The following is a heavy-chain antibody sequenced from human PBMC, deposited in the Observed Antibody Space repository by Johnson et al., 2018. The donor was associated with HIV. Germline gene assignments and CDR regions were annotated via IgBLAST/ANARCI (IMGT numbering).Heavy chain of an antibody. J-gene: IGHJ3*02. CDR1: GFTFSSYA. Sequence: VQLVESGGGLVQPGGSLRLSCAASGFTFSSYAMHWVRQAPGKGLEYVSAISSNGGSTYHANSVKGRFTISRYNSKNTLYSQMGSWKAEDMAVYYCAINYYECSVHAFDIWGQGTMVTVSS. CDR3: AINYYECSVHAFDI. V-gene: IGHV3-64*01. D-gene: IGHD3-22*01. CDR2: ISSNGGST.